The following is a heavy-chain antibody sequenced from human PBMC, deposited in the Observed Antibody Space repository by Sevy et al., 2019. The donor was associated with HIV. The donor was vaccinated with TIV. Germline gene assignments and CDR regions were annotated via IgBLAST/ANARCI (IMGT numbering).Heavy chain of an antibody. Sequence: GESLKISCKSSGYRFTSYWNGWVRQMPGKILECMGIIYPGDSDTRYSPSFQGQVTISADKSISTAYLQWSSLKASDTAMYYCARAVTVDDAFDMWGQGTMVTVSS. J-gene: IGHJ3*02. V-gene: IGHV5-51*01. CDR3: ARAVTVDDAFDM. D-gene: IGHD6-19*01. CDR1: GYRFTSYW. CDR2: IYPGDSDT.